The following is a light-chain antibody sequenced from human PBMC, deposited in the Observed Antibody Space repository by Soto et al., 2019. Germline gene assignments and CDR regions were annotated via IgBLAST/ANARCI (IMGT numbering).Light chain of an antibody. CDR3: QHYHDSPYT. CDR2: GVF. Sequence: EMVLTQSPGTLSLSPGERATLSCRASQSVRNSYLAWYQQKPGQAPRLLIYGVFQRATGIPDRFSGSESGADFTLTISRLEREDFAVYYCQHYHDSPYTFGQGTKVEIK. V-gene: IGKV3-20*01. CDR1: QSVRNSY. J-gene: IGKJ2*01.